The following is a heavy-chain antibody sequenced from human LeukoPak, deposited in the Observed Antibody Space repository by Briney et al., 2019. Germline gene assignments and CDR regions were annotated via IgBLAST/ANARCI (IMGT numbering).Heavy chain of an antibody. V-gene: IGHV4-34*01. CDR2: INHSGST. CDR3: ARVSTIAAAGMDV. Sequence: SETLSLTCAVYGGSFSGYYWRWIRQPPGKGLEWIGEINHSGSTNYNPSIKSRVTISVDTSKNQFSLKLSSVTAADTAVYHCARVSTIAAAGMDVWGQGNTVTVSS. J-gene: IGHJ6*02. CDR1: GGSFSGYY. D-gene: IGHD6-13*01.